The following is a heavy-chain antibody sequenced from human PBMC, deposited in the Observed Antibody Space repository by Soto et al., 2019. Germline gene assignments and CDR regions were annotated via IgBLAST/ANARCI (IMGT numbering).Heavy chain of an antibody. CDR3: AKEADISGYHPDY. D-gene: IGHD3-22*01. J-gene: IGHJ4*02. CDR2: VYYSGTT. V-gene: IGHV4-59*12. CDR1: GASFSSFY. Sequence: PSETLSLTCTVSGASFSSFYWIWIRQPPGKGLEWIGYVYYSGTTDYNPSLKSRVSISVDNSKNTLYLQVNSLRAEDTAVYYCAKEADISGYHPDYWGQGTQVTVSS.